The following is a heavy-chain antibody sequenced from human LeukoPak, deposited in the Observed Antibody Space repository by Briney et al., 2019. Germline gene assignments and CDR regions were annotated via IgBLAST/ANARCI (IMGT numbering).Heavy chain of an antibody. CDR2: ISVYNGNT. CDR1: GYTFTSYG. Sequence: ASVKVSCKASGYTFTSYGISWVRQAPGQGLEWMGWISVYNGNTNYAQKLQGRVTMTTDTSTSTAYMELRSLRSDDTAVYYCARSAPGTQLGGYYYYMDVWGKGTTVTVSS. CDR3: ARSAPGTQLGGYYYYMDV. J-gene: IGHJ6*03. D-gene: IGHD1/OR15-1a*01. V-gene: IGHV1-18*01.